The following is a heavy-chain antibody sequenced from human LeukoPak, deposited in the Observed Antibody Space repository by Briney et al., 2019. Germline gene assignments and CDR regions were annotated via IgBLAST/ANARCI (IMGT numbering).Heavy chain of an antibody. CDR1: GDSISSGSYY. CDR2: IYTSGST. CDR3: AREGRDVMATIGRGYYYYMDV. D-gene: IGHD5-12*01. J-gene: IGHJ6*03. V-gene: IGHV4-61*02. Sequence: TSQTLSLTCTVSGDSISSGSYYWSWIRQPAGKGLEWIGRIYTSGSTNYNPSLKSRVTISVDTSKNQFSPNLTSVTAADTAVYYCAREGRDVMATIGRGYYYYMDVWGKGTTVTISS.